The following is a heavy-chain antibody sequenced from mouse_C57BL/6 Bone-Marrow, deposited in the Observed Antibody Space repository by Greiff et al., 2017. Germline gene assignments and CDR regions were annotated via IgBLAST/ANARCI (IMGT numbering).Heavy chain of an antibody. CDR2: ISSGGSYT. D-gene: IGHD1-1*01. J-gene: IGHJ1*03. CDR3: ARRYGRSYWYFGV. CDR1: GFTFSSYG. V-gene: IGHV5-6*01. Sequence: EVQLQESGGDLVKPGGSLTLSCAASGFTFSSYGMSWVRPTPDKRLEWVATISSGGSYTYYPDSVKGRFTISRDNAKNTLYLQMSSLKSEDTAMYFCARRYGRSYWYFGVWGTGTTVSVSS.